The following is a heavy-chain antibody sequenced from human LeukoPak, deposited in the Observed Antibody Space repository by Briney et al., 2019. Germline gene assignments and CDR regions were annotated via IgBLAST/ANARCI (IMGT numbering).Heavy chain of an antibody. D-gene: IGHD3-16*02. Sequence: SETLSLTCAVYGGSFSGYYWSWIRQPPGKGLKWIGEINHSGSTNYNPSLKSRVTISVDTSKNQFSLKLSSVTAADTAVYYCASEIMITFGGVIAPPDYWGQGTLVTVSS. CDR3: ASEIMITFGGVIAPPDY. CDR1: GGSFSGYY. J-gene: IGHJ4*02. V-gene: IGHV4-34*01. CDR2: INHSGST.